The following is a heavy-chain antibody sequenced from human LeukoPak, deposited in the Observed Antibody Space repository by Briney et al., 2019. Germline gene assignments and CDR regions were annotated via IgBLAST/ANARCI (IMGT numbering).Heavy chain of an antibody. V-gene: IGHV3-30*04. CDR3: AKDPRGATGY. CDR2: ISYDGSNK. Sequence: PGGSLRLSCAASGFTFSSYAMHWVRQAPGKGLEWVAVISYDGSNKYYADSVKGRFTISRDNSKNTLYLQMNSLRAEDTAVYYCAKDPRGATGYWGQGTLVTVSS. J-gene: IGHJ4*02. CDR1: GFTFSSYA. D-gene: IGHD5-12*01.